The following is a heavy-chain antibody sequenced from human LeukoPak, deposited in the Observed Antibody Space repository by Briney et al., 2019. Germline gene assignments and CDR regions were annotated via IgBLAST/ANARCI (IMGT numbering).Heavy chain of an antibody. V-gene: IGHV4-30-4*01. CDR3: ARGITRRRTFDI. CDR1: GGSVSSGDYY. CDR2: IYYSGST. Sequence: SSETLSLTCTVSGGSVSSGDYYWSWIRQPPGKGLEWIGYIYYSGSTYYNPSLKSRITISVDTSKNQFSLKLSSVTAADTALYYCARGITRRRTFDIWGQGTMVTVSS. D-gene: IGHD3-10*01. J-gene: IGHJ3*02.